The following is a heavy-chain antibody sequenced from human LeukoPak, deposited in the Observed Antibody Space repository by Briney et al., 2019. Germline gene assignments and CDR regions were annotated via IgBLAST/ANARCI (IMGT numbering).Heavy chain of an antibody. V-gene: IGHV2-5*02. CDR1: GFSVSTSGVG. CDR3: AHTLYLDPVGY. CDR2: IYWDDDK. D-gene: IGHD3-9*01. J-gene: IGHJ4*02. Sequence: GPQLVKPTQTLTLTCTFSGFSVSTSGVGVGWIRQPPGKALEWLALIYWDDDKRYSPSLKSRLTITKDTSKNQVVLTMTNMDPVDTATYYCAHTLYLDPVGYWGQGTLVTVSS.